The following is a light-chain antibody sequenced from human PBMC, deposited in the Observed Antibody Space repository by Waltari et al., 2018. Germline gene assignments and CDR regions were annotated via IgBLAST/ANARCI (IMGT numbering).Light chain of an antibody. J-gene: IGKJ2*02. CDR2: DAS. CDR1: QSISSF. CDR3: QQYYTTPCT. Sequence: EIVLTQSPATLSLSPGERATLSCRASQSISSFLAWYQQKPGQAPRLLIYDASNRATGIPARFGGSGSETDFTLTISSLEPEDFAVYYCQQYYTTPCTFGQGTRLEIK. V-gene: IGKV3-11*01.